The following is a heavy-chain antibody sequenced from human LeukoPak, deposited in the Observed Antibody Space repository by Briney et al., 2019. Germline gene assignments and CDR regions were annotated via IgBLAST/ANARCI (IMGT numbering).Heavy chain of an antibody. J-gene: IGHJ3*02. CDR2: TYYRSKWYN. Sequence: SQTLSLICAISGDSVSSNSAAWNWIRQSPSRGLEWLGRTYYRSKWYNDYAVSVKSRITINPDTSKNQFSLQLNSVTPEDTAVYYCARDRAGVYSYGSGSYYKRADAFDIWGQGTMVTVSS. CDR3: ARDRAGVYSYGSGSYYKRADAFDI. V-gene: IGHV6-1*01. CDR1: GDSVSSNSAA. D-gene: IGHD3-10*01.